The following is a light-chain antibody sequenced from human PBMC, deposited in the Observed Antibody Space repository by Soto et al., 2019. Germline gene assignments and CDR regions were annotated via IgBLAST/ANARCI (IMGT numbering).Light chain of an antibody. CDR1: QSVTSY. Sequence: EIVLTQSPAILSLSPGERATLSCRASQSVTSYLAWYQQKPGQAPRLLIYDASNRATDIPARFSGSGSGTDFTLTISSLGPEDFAVYYCQQRSTWPLGTFGQGTKVEVK. J-gene: IGKJ1*01. CDR3: QQRSTWPLGT. V-gene: IGKV3-11*01. CDR2: DAS.